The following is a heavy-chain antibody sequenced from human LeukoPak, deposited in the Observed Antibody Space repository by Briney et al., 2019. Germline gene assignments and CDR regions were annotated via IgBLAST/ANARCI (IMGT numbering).Heavy chain of an antibody. D-gene: IGHD3-22*01. CDR3: ASGEVVITSPFDY. Sequence: PSETLSLTCTVSGGSITNYYWSWIRQPPGKGLEWIGYIYYSGSTYYSPSLKSRVTISLDTSKNQFSLKLSSVTAADTAVYYCASGEVVITSPFDYWGQGTLVTVSS. J-gene: IGHJ4*02. CDR2: IYYSGST. CDR1: GGSITNYY. V-gene: IGHV4-30-4*01.